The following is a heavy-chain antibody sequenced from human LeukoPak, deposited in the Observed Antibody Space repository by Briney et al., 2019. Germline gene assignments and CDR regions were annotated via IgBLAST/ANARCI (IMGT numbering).Heavy chain of an antibody. CDR1: GFTVSSNY. CDR3: AREGRGYYGL. D-gene: IGHD3-10*01. V-gene: IGHV3-53*04. Sequence: GSLSLSCAASGFTVSSNYMSWVRQAPGKGLEWVSVIYSGGSTYYADSVKGRFTISRHNSKNTLYLQMNSLRAEDTAVYYCAREGRGYYGLWGQGTLVTVSS. CDR2: IYSGGST. J-gene: IGHJ4*02.